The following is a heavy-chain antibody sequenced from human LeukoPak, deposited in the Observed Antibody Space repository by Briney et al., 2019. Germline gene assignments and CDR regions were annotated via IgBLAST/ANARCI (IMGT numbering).Heavy chain of an antibody. V-gene: IGHV3-21*01. Sequence: GGSLRLSCAASGFTFTSYSMNRVRQAPGQGLEWVSSISSSSSYINYANSVKGRFTISRDNAKNSLYMQMNSLMAEDTAVYYGASDLGYCSGGSCSNFDYWGQGTLVTVSS. CDR1: GFTFTSYS. CDR3: ASDLGYCSGGSCSNFDY. J-gene: IGHJ4*02. D-gene: IGHD2-15*01. CDR2: ISSSSSYI.